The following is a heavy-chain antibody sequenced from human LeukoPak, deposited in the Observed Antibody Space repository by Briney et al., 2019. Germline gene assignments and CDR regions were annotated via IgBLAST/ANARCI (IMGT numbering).Heavy chain of an antibody. D-gene: IGHD3-22*01. Sequence: SQTLSLTCTVSGGSISSGSYYWSWIRQPAGKGLEWIGRIYTSGSTNYNPSLKSRVTISVDTSKNQFSLKLSSVTAADTAVYYCASGYGDALDIWGQGTMVTVSS. V-gene: IGHV4-61*02. CDR2: IYTSGST. J-gene: IGHJ3*02. CDR3: ASGYGDALDI. CDR1: GGSISSGSYY.